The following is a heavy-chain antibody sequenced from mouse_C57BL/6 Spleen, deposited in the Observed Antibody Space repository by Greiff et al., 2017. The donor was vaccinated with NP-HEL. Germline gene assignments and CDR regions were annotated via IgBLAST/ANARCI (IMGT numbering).Heavy chain of an antibody. J-gene: IGHJ2*01. CDR3: ARDSYYYGSSLGD. Sequence: EVQRVESGGGLVKPGGSLKLSCAASGFTFSDYGMHWVGQAPEKGLEWVAYISSGSSTIYYADTVKGRFTISRDNAKNTLFLQMTSLRSEDTAMYYCARDSYYYGSSLGDWGQGTTLTVSS. D-gene: IGHD1-1*01. CDR2: ISSGSSTI. CDR1: GFTFSDYG. V-gene: IGHV5-17*01.